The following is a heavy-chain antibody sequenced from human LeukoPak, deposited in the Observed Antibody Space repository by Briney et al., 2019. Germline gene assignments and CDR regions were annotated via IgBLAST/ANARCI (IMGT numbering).Heavy chain of an antibody. D-gene: IGHD1-26*01. CDR3: ARLLGDYFDY. J-gene: IGHJ4*02. V-gene: IGHV3-7*01. CDR1: GFTFSSYC. CDR2: IKQDGSEK. Sequence: PGGSLRLSCAASGFTFSSYCMSWVRQAPGKGLEWVANIKQDGSEKYYVDSVKRRFTIAGDNAKNSLYLQMNRLRAEDTAVYYCARLLGDYFDYWGQGPLVTVSS.